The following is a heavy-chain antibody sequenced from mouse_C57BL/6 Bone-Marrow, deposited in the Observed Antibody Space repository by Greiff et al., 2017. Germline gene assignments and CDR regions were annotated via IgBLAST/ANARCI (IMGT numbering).Heavy chain of an antibody. CDR2: IWTGGGT. V-gene: IGHV2-9-1*01. CDR3: ARKRAYYGSSYWYFDV. Sequence: VQGVESGPGLVAPSQSLSITCTVSGFSLTSYAISWVRQPPGKGLEWLGVIWTGGGTNYNSALKSRLSISKDNSKSQVFLKMNSLQTDDTARYYCARKRAYYGSSYWYFDVWGTGTTVTVSS. D-gene: IGHD1-1*01. CDR1: GFSLTSYA. J-gene: IGHJ1*03.